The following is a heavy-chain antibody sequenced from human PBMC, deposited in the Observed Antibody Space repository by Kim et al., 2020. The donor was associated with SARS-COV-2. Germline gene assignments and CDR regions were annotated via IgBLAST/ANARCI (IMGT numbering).Heavy chain of an antibody. CDR1: GGSFSGYY. CDR2: INHSGST. J-gene: IGHJ6*02. Sequence: SETLSLTCAVYGGSFSGYYWSWIRQPPGKGLEWIGEINHSGSTNYNPSLKSRVTISVDTSKNQFSLKLSSVTAADTAVYYCARVVFGYCSGGSCSKGYYYYGMDVWGQGTTVTVSS. D-gene: IGHD2-15*01. V-gene: IGHV4-34*01. CDR3: ARVVFGYCSGGSCSKGYYYYGMDV.